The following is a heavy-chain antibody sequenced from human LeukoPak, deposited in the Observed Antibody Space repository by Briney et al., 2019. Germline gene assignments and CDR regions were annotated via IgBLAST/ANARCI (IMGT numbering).Heavy chain of an antibody. CDR1: GDSIVSNIYW. CDR3: ARRRHNFDFYDV. Sequence: PSETLSLTCTVSGDSIVSNIYWWDWVRLPPGKGLEWIGATFYTGRTFYSPSLKSRVTISVDTSKNQFSLDLSSATAADTAVYYCARRRHNFDFYDVWGQGTRVTVSS. D-gene: IGHD3/OR15-3a*01. V-gene: IGHV4-39*01. J-gene: IGHJ3*01. CDR2: TFYTGRT.